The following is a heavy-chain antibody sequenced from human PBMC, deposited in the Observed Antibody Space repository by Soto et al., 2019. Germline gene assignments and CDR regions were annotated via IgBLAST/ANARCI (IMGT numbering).Heavy chain of an antibody. Sequence: GGSLRLSCAASGFTFSSDCMHWVRQAPGKGLVWVSRSNSDGSSTSYADSVKGRFTMSTDNAKKSLYLQMNSLRAEDTAVYYCAREEVDYYYYGMDVWGQGTMVTVSS. V-gene: IGHV3-74*01. CDR2: SNSDGSST. CDR3: AREEVDYYYYGMDV. CDR1: GFTFSSDC. D-gene: IGHD2-15*01. J-gene: IGHJ6*02.